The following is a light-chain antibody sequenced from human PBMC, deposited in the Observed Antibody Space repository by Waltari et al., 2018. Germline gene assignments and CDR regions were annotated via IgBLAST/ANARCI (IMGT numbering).Light chain of an antibody. CDR2: DAY. CDR3: QQYEGSPRT. CDR1: QFVSSSY. V-gene: IGKV3-20*01. J-gene: IGKJ4*01. Sequence: EIVLTQSPGTLSLSPGERVTLSCRASQFVSSSYLAWYQQKPGQAPRLVMHDAYIRATGIPDRFSGSGSGTDFTLTISRLEPEDFGVYFCQQYEGSPRTFGGGTKVEIK.